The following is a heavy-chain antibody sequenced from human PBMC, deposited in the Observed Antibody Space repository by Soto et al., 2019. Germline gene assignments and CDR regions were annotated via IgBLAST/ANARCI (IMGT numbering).Heavy chain of an antibody. Sequence: PGGSLRLSCAASGFTFSSYAMSWVRQAPGKGLEWVSAISGSGGSTYYADSVKGRFTISRDNSKSTLYLQMNSLRAEDTAVYYCAKERRITIFGVVISWASGDYWGQGTLVTV. CDR2: ISGSGGST. V-gene: IGHV3-23*01. J-gene: IGHJ4*02. CDR1: GFTFSSYA. CDR3: AKERRITIFGVVISWASGDY. D-gene: IGHD3-3*01.